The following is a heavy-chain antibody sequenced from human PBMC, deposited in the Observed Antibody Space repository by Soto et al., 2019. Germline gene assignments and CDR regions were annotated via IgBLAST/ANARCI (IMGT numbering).Heavy chain of an antibody. V-gene: IGHV3-30*18. D-gene: IGHD3-3*01. J-gene: IGHJ6*02. Sequence: PGGSLRLSCAASGFTFSSYGMHWVRQAPGKGLEWVAVISYDGSNKYYADSVKGRFTISRDNSKNTLYLQMNSLRAEDTAVYYCAKTYDFWSGYYYGMDVWGHGTTVTVSS. CDR3: AKTYDFWSGYYYGMDV. CDR2: ISYDGSNK. CDR1: GFTFSSYG.